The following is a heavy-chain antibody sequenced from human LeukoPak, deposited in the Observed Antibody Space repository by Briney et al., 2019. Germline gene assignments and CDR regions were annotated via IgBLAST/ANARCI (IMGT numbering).Heavy chain of an antibody. J-gene: IGHJ4*02. CDR1: GYSISSGYY. V-gene: IGHV4-38-2*02. D-gene: IGHD3-10*01. Sequence: RSSETLSLTCTVSGYSISSGYYWGWIRQPPGKGLEWIGSIYHSGSTYYNPSLKSRVTISVDTSKNQFSLKLSSVAAADTAVYYCARDDLWFGELPSYYFDYWGQGTLVTGSS. CDR3: ARDDLWFGELPSYYFDY. CDR2: IYHSGST.